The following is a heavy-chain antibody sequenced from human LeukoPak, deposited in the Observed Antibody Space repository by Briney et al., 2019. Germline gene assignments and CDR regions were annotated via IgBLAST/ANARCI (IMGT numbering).Heavy chain of an antibody. D-gene: IGHD6-19*01. Sequence: GGSLRLTCAASGFTFSSYAMSWVRQAPGKGLEWVSAVSGSGGSTYYADSVKGRFTISRDNSKNTLYLQMNSLRAEDTAVYYCAKPLAGSGWYDYWGQGTLVTVSS. CDR2: VSGSGGST. V-gene: IGHV3-23*01. CDR1: GFTFSSYA. CDR3: AKPLAGSGWYDY. J-gene: IGHJ4*02.